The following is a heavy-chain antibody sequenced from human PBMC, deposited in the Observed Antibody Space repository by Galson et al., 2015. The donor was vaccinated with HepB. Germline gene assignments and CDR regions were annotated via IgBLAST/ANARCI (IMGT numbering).Heavy chain of an antibody. Sequence: CAISGDSVSSNSSAWNWIRQSPSRGLEWLGRTYYKSKWYNDYALSLKSRININPDTPKNQFSLQLNSVTPEDTAVYYCARDDFLTGSSLDSWGQGTLVTVSS. J-gene: IGHJ4*02. V-gene: IGHV6-1*01. CDR2: TYYKSKWYN. D-gene: IGHD3-9*01. CDR1: GDSVSSNSSA. CDR3: ARDDFLTGSSLDS.